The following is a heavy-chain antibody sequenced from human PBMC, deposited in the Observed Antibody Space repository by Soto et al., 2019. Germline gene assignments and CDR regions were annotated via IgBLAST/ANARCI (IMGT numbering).Heavy chain of an antibody. CDR1: GFTFSNYA. CDR2: ISGSGGRS. V-gene: IGHV3-23*01. D-gene: IGHD6-13*01. J-gene: IGHJ4*02. CDR3: AKAYFVWSSEQPYYFDY. Sequence: EVQLLDSGAGLVQPGGSLRLSCAASGFTFSNYAMTWVRQGPGKGLAWVSGISGSGGRSYYADSVKGRFTSSRDNSKSTLYSQINSLKADDTAVYYCAKAYFVWSSEQPYYFDYWRQRTLVPVSS.